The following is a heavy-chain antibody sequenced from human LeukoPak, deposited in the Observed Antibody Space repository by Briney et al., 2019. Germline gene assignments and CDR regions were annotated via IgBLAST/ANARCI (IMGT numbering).Heavy chain of an antibody. CDR3: AREVTAADGDY. D-gene: IGHD6-13*01. V-gene: IGHV3-48*02. Sequence: PGGPLRLSCAASGFTFSDYSMNWVRQAPGKGLEWVSYISYSGSTIYYADSVKGRFTISRDNAKNSPFLQMNSLRDEDTAVYYCAREVTAADGDYWGQGTLVTVSS. CDR1: GFTFSDYS. J-gene: IGHJ4*02. CDR2: ISYSGSTI.